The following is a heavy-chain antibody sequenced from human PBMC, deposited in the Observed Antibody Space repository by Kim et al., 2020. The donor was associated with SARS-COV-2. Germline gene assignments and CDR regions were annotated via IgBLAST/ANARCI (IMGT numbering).Heavy chain of an antibody. Sequence: SETLSLTCTVSGGSISSYYWSWIRQPPGKGLEWIGYIYYSGSTNYNPSLKSRVTISVDTSKNQFSLKLSSVTAADTAVYYCARGDYYGSGSYLDYWGQGT. V-gene: IGHV4-59*08. CDR2: IYYSGST. D-gene: IGHD3-10*01. J-gene: IGHJ4*02. CDR3: ARGDYYGSGSYLDY. CDR1: GGSISSYY.